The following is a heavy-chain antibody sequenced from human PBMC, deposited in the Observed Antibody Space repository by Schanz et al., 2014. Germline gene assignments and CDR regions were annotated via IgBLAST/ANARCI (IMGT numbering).Heavy chain of an antibody. D-gene: IGHD6-13*01. CDR3: AKDLAAVGVFDY. J-gene: IGHJ4*02. CDR1: GFSFRKSA. V-gene: IGHV3-23*04. Sequence: EVHLVESGGSLVQPGGSLRLSCAASGFSFRKSAMSWVRQAPGKGLEWVSALTGSGTTTYYADSVKGRFTISRDNSKNTLDLQMNSLRAEDTAIYYCAKDLAAVGVFDYWGQGSLVTVSP. CDR2: LTGSGTTT.